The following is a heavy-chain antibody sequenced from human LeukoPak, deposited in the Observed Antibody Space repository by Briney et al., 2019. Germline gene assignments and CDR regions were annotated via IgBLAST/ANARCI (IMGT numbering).Heavy chain of an antibody. Sequence: ASGNVSCKASGYTFTGYYMHWVRQAPGQGREWMGWITPKSGGTNYEQKFQGRVTMPRAPSITTAYMELSRLRSADTAVYSCARDPPGGRFLHWFDPWGQGTLVTASS. V-gene: IGHV1-2*02. D-gene: IGHD3-3*01. CDR1: GYTFTGYY. CDR2: ITPKSGGT. CDR3: ARDPPGGRFLHWFDP. J-gene: IGHJ5*02.